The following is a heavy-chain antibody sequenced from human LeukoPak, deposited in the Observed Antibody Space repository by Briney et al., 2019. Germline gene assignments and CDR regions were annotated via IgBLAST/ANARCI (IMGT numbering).Heavy chain of an antibody. J-gene: IGHJ4*02. Sequence: GGSLRLSCAASGFSFSYYGMRWVRQAPGKGLEWVSTISSTSNYRYYADSMKGRFTISRDNSKNSLYLQMDSLRVEDTAVYYCARDYVAIDSWGQGTLVTVSS. CDR2: ISSTSNYR. CDR3: ARDYVAIDS. V-gene: IGHV3-21*01. CDR1: GFSFSYYG. D-gene: IGHD3-16*01.